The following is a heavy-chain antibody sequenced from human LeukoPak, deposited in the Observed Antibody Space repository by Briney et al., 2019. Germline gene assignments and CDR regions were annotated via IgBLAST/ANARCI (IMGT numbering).Heavy chain of an antibody. CDR2: ISAYNGNT. Sequence: ASVKVSCKASGYTFSSYVITWVRQAPGQGLEWMGWISAYNGNTNYAQKIQGGVTMTTDTSTSTAYMELRSLRSDDTAVYYCARVYCSSTSCYQGHAFDIWGQGTMVTVSS. J-gene: IGHJ3*02. D-gene: IGHD2-2*01. CDR3: ARVYCSSTSCYQGHAFDI. CDR1: GYTFSSYV. V-gene: IGHV1-18*01.